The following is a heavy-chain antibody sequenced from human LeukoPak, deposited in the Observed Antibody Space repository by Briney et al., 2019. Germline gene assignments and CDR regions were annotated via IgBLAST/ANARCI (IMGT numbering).Heavy chain of an antibody. CDR1: GGSISSSDDL. CDR2: IYYTGST. CDR3: ARLTRRFGDLFEFGY. D-gene: IGHD3-10*01. V-gene: IGHV4-39*01. J-gene: IGHJ4*02. Sequence: SETLSLTCTVSGGSISSSDDLLGWIRQPPGKGLEWIGTIYYTGSTYYTPSLKSRLTISVDTSKNQFSLNLSSVTAADTAVYYCARLTRRFGDLFEFGYWGQGTLVTVSS.